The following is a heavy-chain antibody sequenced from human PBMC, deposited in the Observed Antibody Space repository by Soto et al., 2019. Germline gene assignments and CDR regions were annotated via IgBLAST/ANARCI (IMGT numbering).Heavy chain of an antibody. CDR3: ARGIVLVPAAIIWFDP. J-gene: IGHJ5*02. Sequence: SETLSLTCTVSGGSISSGDYYWSWIRQPPGKGLEWIGYIYYSGSTYYNPSLKSRVTISVDTSKNQFSLKLSSVTAADTAVYYCARGIVLVPAAIIWFDPWGQGTLVTAPQ. V-gene: IGHV4-30-4*01. CDR1: GGSISSGDYY. CDR2: IYYSGST. D-gene: IGHD2-2*02.